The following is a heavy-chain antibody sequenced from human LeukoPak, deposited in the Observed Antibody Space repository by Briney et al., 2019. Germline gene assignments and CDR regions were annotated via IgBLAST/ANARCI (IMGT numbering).Heavy chain of an antibody. V-gene: IGHV1-69*13. J-gene: IGHJ4*02. D-gene: IGHD4-23*01. CDR2: IIPIFGTA. Sequence: SVKVSCKASGGTFSSYAISWVRQAPGQGLEWMGGIIPIFGTANYAQKFQGRVAITADDSTSTAYMELSSLRSEDTAVYYCAREVDDYGGNSFDYWGRGTLVTVSS. CDR3: AREVDDYGGNSFDY. CDR1: GGTFSSYA.